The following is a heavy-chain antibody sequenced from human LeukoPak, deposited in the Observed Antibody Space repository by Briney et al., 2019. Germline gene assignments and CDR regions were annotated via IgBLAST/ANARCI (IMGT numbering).Heavy chain of an antibody. V-gene: IGHV3-7*01. Sequence: GGPLRLSCAASGFPFSTYWMSWVRQAPGKGLEWVAHINQDGTETYYVDSVKGRFTISRDYAKNSLYLQMNSLRAEDTAVYYCARGQVLRFLEWLQRERYYYYMDVWGKGTTVTVSS. D-gene: IGHD3-3*01. CDR3: ARGQVLRFLEWLQRERYYYYMDV. CDR1: GFPFSTYW. CDR2: INQDGTET. J-gene: IGHJ6*03.